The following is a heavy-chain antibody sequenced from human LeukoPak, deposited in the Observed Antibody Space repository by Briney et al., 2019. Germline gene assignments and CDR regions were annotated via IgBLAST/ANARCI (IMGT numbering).Heavy chain of an antibody. D-gene: IGHD1-14*01. V-gene: IGHV1-2*02. CDR3: AGEGTARPYDY. J-gene: IGHJ4*02. CDR1: VYTSTVYD. CDR2: INPNSGGT. Sequence: ASVSPSSAVSVYTSTVYDMPWVRRAPGQGLEWMGWINPNSGGTNYAQKFQGRVTMTRDTTISTAYMELSRLRSDDTAVYYCAGEGTARPYDYWGQGTLVTVSS.